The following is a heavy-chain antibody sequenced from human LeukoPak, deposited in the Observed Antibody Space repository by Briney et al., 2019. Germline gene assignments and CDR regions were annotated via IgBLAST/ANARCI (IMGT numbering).Heavy chain of an antibody. CDR1: GFTFSNAW. J-gene: IGHJ4*02. Sequence: GGSLRLSCAASGFTFSNAWMSWVRQAPGKGLEWVGRIKSKTDGGTTDYAAPVKGRFTISRDDSKSTLYLQMNSLKTEDTAVYYCTTDLEYSSSSSRDYWGQGTLVTVSS. CDR3: TTDLEYSSSSSRDY. CDR2: IKSKTDGGTT. D-gene: IGHD6-6*01. V-gene: IGHV3-15*01.